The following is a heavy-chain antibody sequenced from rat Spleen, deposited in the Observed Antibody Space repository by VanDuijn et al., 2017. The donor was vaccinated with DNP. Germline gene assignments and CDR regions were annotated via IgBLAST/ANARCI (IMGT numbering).Heavy chain of an antibody. CDR2: IGYEDTTT. V-gene: IGHV5-22*01. D-gene: IGHD1-10*01. Sequence: EVQLVESGGGLVQPGNSLKLSCAASGFTFSDYYMAWVRQAPKKGLEWVASIGYEDTTTYYGGSVKGRFTISRDNAKSTLYLQMDSLRSEDTATYYCATQGQLGITWFAYWGQGTLVTVSS. CDR3: ATQGQLGITWFAY. CDR1: GFTFSDYY. J-gene: IGHJ3*01.